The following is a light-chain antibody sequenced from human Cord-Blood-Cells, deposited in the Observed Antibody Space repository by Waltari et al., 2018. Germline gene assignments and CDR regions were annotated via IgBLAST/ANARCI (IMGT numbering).Light chain of an antibody. CDR2: KDS. J-gene: IGLJ3*02. Sequence: SYELTQPSSVSVSPGQTARITCSGDVLAKKYARWFQQKPGQAPVLVIYKDSERPSGIPGRFSGSSSVTTVTLTISGAQVEDEADYYCYSAADNNWVFGGGTKLTVL. CDR3: YSAADNNWV. V-gene: IGLV3-27*01. CDR1: VLAKKY.